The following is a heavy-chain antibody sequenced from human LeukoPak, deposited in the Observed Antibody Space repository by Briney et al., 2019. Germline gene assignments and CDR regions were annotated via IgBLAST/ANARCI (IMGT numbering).Heavy chain of an antibody. J-gene: IGHJ6*03. D-gene: IGHD6-19*01. CDR1: GYTFSSYD. Sequence: GESLKISCKASGYTFSSYDIKWVRQATGQGLEWMGWMNPNSGNTGYAQKFQGRVTMTRNTSISTAYMELSSLRSEDTAVYYCARGGSGWSLSYYYYYYYMDVWGKGTTVTVSS. CDR3: ARGGSGWSLSYYYYYYYMDV. V-gene: IGHV1-8*01. CDR2: MNPNSGNT.